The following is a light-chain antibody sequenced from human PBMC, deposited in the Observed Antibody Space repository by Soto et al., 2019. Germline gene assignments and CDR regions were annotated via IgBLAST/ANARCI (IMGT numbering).Light chain of an antibody. CDR3: SSYASTSTLVV. Sequence: QSALTQPRSVSGSPGQSVTISCTGTSSDVGGYNYVSWYQQNPGKAPKLIIYDVSTRPSGLSNRFSGSKSGNTASLTISGLQAEDEADYFCSSYASTSTLVVFGGGTQLTVL. CDR2: DVS. J-gene: IGLJ2*01. V-gene: IGLV2-14*01. CDR1: SSDVGGYNY.